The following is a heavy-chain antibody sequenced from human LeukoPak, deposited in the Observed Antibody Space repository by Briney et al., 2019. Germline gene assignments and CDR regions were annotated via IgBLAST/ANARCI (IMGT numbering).Heavy chain of an antibody. V-gene: IGHV3-23*01. D-gene: IGHD3-10*01. CDR2: ISGSGGST. CDR3: AKDLYYRSGRYYNGY. CDR1: GFTFSSYA. J-gene: IGHJ4*02. Sequence: GGSLRLSCAAHGFTFSSYAMSWVRQAPGKGLEWVSAISGSGGSTYYADSVKGRFTISRDNSKNTLYLQMNSLRAEDTAVYYCAKDLYYRSGRYYNGYWGQGTLVTVSS.